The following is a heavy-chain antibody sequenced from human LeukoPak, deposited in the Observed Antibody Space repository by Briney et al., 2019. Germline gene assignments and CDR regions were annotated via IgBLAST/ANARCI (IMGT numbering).Heavy chain of an antibody. J-gene: IGHJ5*02. D-gene: IGHD3-22*01. CDR3: ATASYDSSGYYHFRPRWFDP. CDR2: INPNTGGT. CDR1: GYTFSGYY. Sequence: ASVKVSCKASGYTFSGYYIHWVRQAPGQGLEWMGWINPNTGGTKYAQRFQDRVTMTRDTSISTAYMELSSLRSGDTAVYYCATASYDSSGYYHFRPRWFDPWGQGTLVTVSS. V-gene: IGHV1-2*02.